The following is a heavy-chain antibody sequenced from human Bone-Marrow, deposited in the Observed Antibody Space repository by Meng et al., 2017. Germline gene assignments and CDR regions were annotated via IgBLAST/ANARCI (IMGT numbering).Heavy chain of an antibody. CDR3: ARDPRYTDTYGMDV. CDR2: IIHIFGTA. D-gene: IGHD5-18*01. CDR1: GGTFSSYA. V-gene: IGHV1-69*13. J-gene: IGHJ6*02. Sequence: SSVKVSCKASGGTFSSYAISWVRQAPGQGLEWMGGIIHIFGTANYAQKFQGRVTITADESTSTAYMELSSLRSEDTAVYYCARDPRYTDTYGMDVWGQGTTVTVSS.